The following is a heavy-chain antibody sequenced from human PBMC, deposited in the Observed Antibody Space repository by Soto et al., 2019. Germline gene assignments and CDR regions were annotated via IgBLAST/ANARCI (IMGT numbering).Heavy chain of an antibody. J-gene: IGHJ4*02. V-gene: IGHV1-69*06. D-gene: IGHD2-21*02. Sequence: QVYLVQSGAEVKKPGSSVKISCKASGGIFSSNTINWVRQAAGQGLEWMGGIIPLFGTANYAEKFQGRVTITAEKSKKTEYMELTSLRSEDTAVYYCASKAACGGDCYAFDSWGQGTLVTVSS. CDR1: GGIFSSNT. CDR3: ASKAACGGDCYAFDS. CDR2: IIPLFGTA.